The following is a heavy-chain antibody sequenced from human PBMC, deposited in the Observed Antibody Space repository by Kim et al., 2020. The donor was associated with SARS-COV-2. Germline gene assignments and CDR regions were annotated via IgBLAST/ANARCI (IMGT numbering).Heavy chain of an antibody. CDR1: GFTFSSYW. CDR2: INTDGRST. CDR3: ARDRSSWTIFDY. D-gene: IGHD6-13*01. Sequence: GGSLRLSCAASGFTFSSYWMHWVRQAPGKGLVWVSRINTDGRSTSYADSVKGRFTISRDNAKNTLYLQMNSLRAEDTAVYYCARDRSSWTIFDYWGQGTLVTVSS. J-gene: IGHJ4*02. V-gene: IGHV3-74*01.